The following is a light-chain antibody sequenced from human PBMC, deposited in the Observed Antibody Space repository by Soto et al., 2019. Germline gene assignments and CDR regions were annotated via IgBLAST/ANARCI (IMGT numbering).Light chain of an antibody. J-gene: IGLJ1*01. Sequence: QSALTQPPSASGSPGQSVTISCTGTNNDIGVYDFVSWYQHHPGKAPRLIIYEVVKRPSGVPDRFSGSKSGNTASLTVSGRQAADEADYFCKSYDGSNTYVFGSGTKLTVL. CDR2: EVV. CDR1: NNDIGVYDF. V-gene: IGLV2-8*01. CDR3: KSYDGSNTYV.